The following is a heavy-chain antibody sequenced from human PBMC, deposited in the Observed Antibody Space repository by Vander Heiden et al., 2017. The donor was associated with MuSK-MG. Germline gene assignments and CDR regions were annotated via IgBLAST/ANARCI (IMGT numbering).Heavy chain of an antibody. J-gene: IGHJ4*02. CDR2: ISTSGTYI. Sequence: EVQLVQSGGGLVKPGGSLRLSCAASGFTFSSYSMNWVRQAPGKGLEWVSSISTSGTYIYYADSVKGRVTISRDNAKNSLYRQMNSLRAEETAVYYCARDARGGTRGRGVYYFDYWGQGTMVTVSS. CDR3: ARDARGGTRGRGVYYFDY. D-gene: IGHD3-10*01. V-gene: IGHV3-21*01. CDR1: GFTFSSYS.